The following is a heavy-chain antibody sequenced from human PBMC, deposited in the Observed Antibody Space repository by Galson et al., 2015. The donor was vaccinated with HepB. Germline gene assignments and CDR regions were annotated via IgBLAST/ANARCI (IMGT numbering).Heavy chain of an antibody. CDR3: ATDRRIVAGGYTTIDY. D-gene: IGHD3-22*01. CDR2: FDPEDGET. J-gene: IGHJ4*02. V-gene: IGHV1-24*01. Sequence: SVKVSCKASGGTFSNYAISWVRQAPGKGLEWMGGFDPEDGETIYAQKFQGRVTMTEDTSTDTAYMELSSLRSEDTAVYYCATDRRIVAGGYTTIDYWGQGTLVTVSS. CDR1: GGTFSNYA.